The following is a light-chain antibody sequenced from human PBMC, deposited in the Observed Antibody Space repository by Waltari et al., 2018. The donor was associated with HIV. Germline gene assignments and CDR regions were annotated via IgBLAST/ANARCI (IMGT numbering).Light chain of an antibody. CDR3: SSYARNSPWL. Sequence: QSVLTQPASVSGAPGHSITISCTGTASDFGDYNYLSWYQQLPGKAPKLVIYDVTQRPSGISHRFSGSRSGTTASLTISGLQAEDEADYYCSSYARNSPWLFGGGTKLTVL. V-gene: IGLV2-14*03. CDR1: ASDFGDYNY. CDR2: DVT. J-gene: IGLJ2*01.